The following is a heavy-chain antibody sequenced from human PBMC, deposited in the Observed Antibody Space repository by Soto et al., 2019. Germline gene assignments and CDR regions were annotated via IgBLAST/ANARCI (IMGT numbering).Heavy chain of an antibody. V-gene: IGHV3-9*01. D-gene: IGHD1-1*01. CDR3: AKDIAATTGTNLSGFDP. Sequence: GGSLRLSCAASGFTFDDYAMHWVRQAPGKGLEWVSGISWNSGSIGYADSVKGRFTISRDNAKNSLYLQMNSMRAKDTALYYCAKDIAATTGTNLSGFDPWGQGTLVTVSS. CDR1: GFTFDDYA. J-gene: IGHJ5*02. CDR2: ISWNSGSI.